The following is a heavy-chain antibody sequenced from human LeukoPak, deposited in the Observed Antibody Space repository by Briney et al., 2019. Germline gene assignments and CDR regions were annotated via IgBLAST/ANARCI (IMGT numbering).Heavy chain of an antibody. J-gene: IGHJ4*02. CDR2: IDPGDSQA. Sequence: LGESLKISCQASGYRFTTYLINWVRRMPGKGLEWMGRIDPGDSQANYNPSFQGHVTISADKSINTAYLQWSSLKASDTAIYYCARGALDDWGRGTLVTVSS. CDR1: GYRFTTYL. D-gene: IGHD3-16*01. CDR3: ARGALDD. V-gene: IGHV5-10-1*01.